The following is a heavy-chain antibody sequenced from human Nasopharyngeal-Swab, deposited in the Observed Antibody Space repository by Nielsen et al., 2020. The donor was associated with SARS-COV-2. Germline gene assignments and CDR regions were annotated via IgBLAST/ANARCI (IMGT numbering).Heavy chain of an antibody. CDR1: GFTFSSYG. CDR2: IGAGGGCT. J-gene: IGHJ4*02. D-gene: IGHD3-10*01. V-gene: IGHV3-23*01. CDR3: AKDFFSSSGRIDS. Sequence: GESLKISCAASGFTFSSYGMTWVRQSPGKGLEWVSGIGAGGGCTYYADSVKGRFTISRDNSKNTVYLQMNSLRVEDTALYYCAKDFFSSSGRIDSWGQGTLVTVSS.